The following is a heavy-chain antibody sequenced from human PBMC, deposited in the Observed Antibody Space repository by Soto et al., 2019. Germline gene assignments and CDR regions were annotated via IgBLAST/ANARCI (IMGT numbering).Heavy chain of an antibody. Sequence: WFLRLSCAASGFSVRTNYMSWVRQAPGKGLEWVSVFESGGSIYYADSVKGRFIISRDYAKNTVYLQMNSLRAEDTAVYYCARAGVTPDFFDYWGQGTLVTVSS. CDR3: ARAGVTPDFFDY. V-gene: IGHV3-53*01. J-gene: IGHJ4*02. CDR1: GFSVRTNY. D-gene: IGHD2-21*02. CDR2: FESGGSI.